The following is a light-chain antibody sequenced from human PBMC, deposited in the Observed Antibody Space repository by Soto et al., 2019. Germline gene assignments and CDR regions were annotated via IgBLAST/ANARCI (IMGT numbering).Light chain of an antibody. CDR2: EVT. Sequence: QSALTQPASVSGSPGQSISISCTGTSGDIGSYNRVSWYQQHPGKAPKLIIYEVTDRPSGVSNRFSGSTSGNTASLTISGLQAEDEAEYYCSSYAGNYIYVFATGTKVTVL. CDR3: SSYAGNYIYV. V-gene: IGLV2-14*01. J-gene: IGLJ1*01. CDR1: SGDIGSYNR.